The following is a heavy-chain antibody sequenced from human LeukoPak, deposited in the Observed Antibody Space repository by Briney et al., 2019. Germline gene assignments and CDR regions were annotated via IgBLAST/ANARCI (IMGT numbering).Heavy chain of an antibody. Sequence: GGSLTVDCEAAGCNFSEYATSWFGQPPVNCLDSVSTISRRSIGTAYYADSVKDRFTISRDNSKNTLYLQMNSLRAEDTAVYHCAKGGGLLSRLDYWGQGTLVTVSS. CDR1: GCNFSEYA. CDR3: AKGGGLLSRLDY. V-gene: IGHV3-23*01. CDR2: ISRRSIGTA. D-gene: IGHD2-21*02. J-gene: IGHJ4*02.